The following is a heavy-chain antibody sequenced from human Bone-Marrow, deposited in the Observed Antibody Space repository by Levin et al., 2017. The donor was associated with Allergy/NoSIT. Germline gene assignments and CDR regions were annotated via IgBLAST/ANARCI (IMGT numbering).Heavy chain of an antibody. CDR3: ARERPMVRGVTYYMDV. D-gene: IGHD3-10*01. Sequence: SETLSLTCAVYGGSFSGYYWSWIRQPPGKGLEWIGEINHSGSTNYNPSLKSRVTISVDTSKNQFSLKLSSVTAADTAVYYCARERPMVRGVTYYMDVWGKGTTVTVSS. V-gene: IGHV4-34*01. J-gene: IGHJ6*03. CDR2: INHSGST. CDR1: GGSFSGYY.